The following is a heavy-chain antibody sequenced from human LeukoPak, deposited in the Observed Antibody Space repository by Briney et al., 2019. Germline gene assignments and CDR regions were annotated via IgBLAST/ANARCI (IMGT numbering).Heavy chain of an antibody. CDR2: LYYSGST. CDR1: GGSVSSGSLY. D-gene: IGHD3-22*01. CDR3: AREAYYYDSSGYTFDY. V-gene: IGHV4-61*01. J-gene: IGHJ4*02. Sequence: SSETLSLTCTVSGGSVSSGSLYWRWIRQPPGKGLEWIGYLYYSGSTNYNPSLKSRVTISVDTSKNQFSLKLSSVTAADTAVYYCAREAYYYDSSGYTFDYWGQGTLVTVSS.